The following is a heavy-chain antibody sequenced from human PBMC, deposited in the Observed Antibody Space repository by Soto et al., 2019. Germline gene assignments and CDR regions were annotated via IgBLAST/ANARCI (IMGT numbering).Heavy chain of an antibody. V-gene: IGHV3-21*01. J-gene: IGHJ4*02. Sequence: GGSLRLSCAVSGFTFDDNAVHWVRQAPGKGLEWVSSITSGSSYIYYADSVKGRFTISRDNAKNSLYLQINSLRAEDTAMYYCARSSFDYWGQGTLVTVSS. CDR3: ARSSFDY. CDR1: GFTFDDNA. CDR2: ITSGSSYI.